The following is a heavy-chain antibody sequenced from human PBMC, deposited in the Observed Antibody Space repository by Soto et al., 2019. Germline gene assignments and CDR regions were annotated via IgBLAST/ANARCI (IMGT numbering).Heavy chain of an antibody. CDR1: SGSISSSNW. CDR2: IYHSGST. CDR3: ARANLAASDELPYYCYYMAV. V-gene: IGHV4-4*02. D-gene: IGHD6-6*01. J-gene: IGHJ6*03. Sequence: QVQLQESGPGLVKPSGTLSLTCAVSSGSISSSNWWSWVRQPPGKGLEWIGEIYHSGSTNYNPSLKSRVTISVDKSKSPFSLKLSSVTAADTAVYYCARANLAASDELPYYCYYMAVWGKGTTVTVSS.